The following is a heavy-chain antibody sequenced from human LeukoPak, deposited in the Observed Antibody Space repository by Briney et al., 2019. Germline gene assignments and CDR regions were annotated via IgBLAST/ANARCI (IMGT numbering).Heavy chain of an antibody. CDR3: ARDVAYCGGDCYSGAVFGAFDI. CDR2: IWYDGSNK. J-gene: IGHJ3*02. V-gene: IGHV3-33*01. Sequence: GRSLRLSCAASGFTFSSYGMHWVRQAPGKGLEWMAVIWYDGSNKYYADSVKGRFTISRDNSKNTLYLQMNSLRAEDTAVYYCARDVAYCGGDCYSGAVFGAFDIWGQGTMVTVSS. D-gene: IGHD2-21*02. CDR1: GFTFSSYG.